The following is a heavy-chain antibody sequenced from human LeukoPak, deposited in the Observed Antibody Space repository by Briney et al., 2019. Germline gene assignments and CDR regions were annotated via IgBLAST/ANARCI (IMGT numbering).Heavy chain of an antibody. CDR1: GGSISSYY. V-gene: IGHV4-59*08. J-gene: IGHJ4*02. Sequence: SSETLSLTCTVSGGSISSYYWSWIRQPPGKGLEWIGYIYYSGSTNYNPSLKSRVTISVDTSKNQFSLKLSSVTAADTAVYYCASGPYSGSSLLVEDYFDYWGQGTLVTVSS. CDR2: IYYSGST. D-gene: IGHD3-10*01. CDR3: ASGPYSGSSLLVEDYFDY.